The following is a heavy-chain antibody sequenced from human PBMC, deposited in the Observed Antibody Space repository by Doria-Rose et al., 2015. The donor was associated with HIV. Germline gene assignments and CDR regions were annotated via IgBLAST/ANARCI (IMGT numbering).Heavy chain of an antibody. CDR3: ARDGAIVGTSNAFDI. D-gene: IGHD1-26*01. V-gene: IGHV4-31*02. CDR1: IRSGGYY. J-gene: IGHJ3*02. CDR2: IHYSGRT. Sequence: IRSGGYYWTWNRQPPWKGLAWILYIHYSGRTYYNPSLKTRVTISLDTSQNQFSLTLTSVTAADTAVYYCARDGAIVGTSNAFDIWGQGTRGTVSS.